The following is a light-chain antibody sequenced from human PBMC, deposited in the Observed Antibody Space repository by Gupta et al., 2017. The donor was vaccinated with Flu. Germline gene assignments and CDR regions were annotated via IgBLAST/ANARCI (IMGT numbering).Light chain of an antibody. CDR3: SSCTSSTTLV. V-gene: IGLV2-14*01. Sequence: SIAISCTGTSTDIDSYKYVSWYQQHPGKAPQLLIYDGTNRPAGVATRFSGSKSGDTASLTISGRQAEDEADYYCSSCTSSTTLVFGGWTRLTVL. CDR2: DGT. J-gene: IGLJ2*01. CDR1: STDIDSYKY.